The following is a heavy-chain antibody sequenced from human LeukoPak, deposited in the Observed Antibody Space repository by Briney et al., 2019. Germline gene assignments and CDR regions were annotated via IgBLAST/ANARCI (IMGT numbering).Heavy chain of an antibody. D-gene: IGHD3-22*01. J-gene: IGHJ4*02. V-gene: IGHV3-23*01. Sequence: GGSLRLSCATSRFTSHSYTMSWVRRAPGKGLEWVSAINGGGVVTYCADSVQGRFFFSRDNAKNTLYLQLNSLRAEDTAVYYCARNYYDSSGYSPFFDYWGQGTLVTVSS. CDR1: RFTSHSYT. CDR3: ARNYYDSSGYSPFFDY. CDR2: INGGGVVT.